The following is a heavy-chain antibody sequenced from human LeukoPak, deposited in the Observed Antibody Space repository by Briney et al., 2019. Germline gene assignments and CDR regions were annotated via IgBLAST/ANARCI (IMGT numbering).Heavy chain of an antibody. J-gene: IGHJ4*02. D-gene: IGHD5-12*01. CDR3: ARAGGYASSWAY. V-gene: IGHV3-7*01. CDR1: GFIFRSYW. Sequence: PGGSLRLPCAASGFIFRSYWMVWVRQAPGKGLERVANIKQDGSEKNYVDSVKGRFTISRDNAKNSLDLQMNSLRGEDTAVYYCARAGGYASSWAYWGQGTLVTVSS. CDR2: IKQDGSEK.